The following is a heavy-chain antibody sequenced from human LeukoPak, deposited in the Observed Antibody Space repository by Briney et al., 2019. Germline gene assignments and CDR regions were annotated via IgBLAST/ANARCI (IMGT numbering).Heavy chain of an antibody. V-gene: IGHV3-13*01. Sequence: GGSLRLSCAASGFSFSAYEMHWVRQGPGKGLEWVSAIGTAGNTYYLDSVKGRFTISRENAKNSFFLQMNSLRVGDTAVYYCVRDLGIGTLYTNRFDSWGQGALVTVSS. CDR1: GFSFSAYE. D-gene: IGHD1-1*01. CDR2: IGTAGNT. CDR3: VRDLGIGTLYTNRFDS. J-gene: IGHJ5*01.